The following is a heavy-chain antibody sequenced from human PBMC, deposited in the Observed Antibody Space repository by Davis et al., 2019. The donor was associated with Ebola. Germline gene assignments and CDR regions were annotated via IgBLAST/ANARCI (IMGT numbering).Heavy chain of an antibody. V-gene: IGHV3-53*01. J-gene: IGHJ4*02. D-gene: IGHD6-13*01. CDR2: IYSGGST. CDR1: GFTVSSNY. Sequence: GGSLRLSCAASGFTVSSNYMSWVRQAPGKGLEWVSVIYSGGSTYYADSVKGRFTISRDNSKNTLYLQMNSLRAEDTAVYYCATRIAAAGTVRADYWGQGTLVTVSS. CDR3: ATRIAAAGTVRADY.